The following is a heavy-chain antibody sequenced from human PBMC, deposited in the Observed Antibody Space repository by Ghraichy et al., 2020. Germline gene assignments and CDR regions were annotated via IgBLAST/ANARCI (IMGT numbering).Heavy chain of an antibody. J-gene: IGHJ5*02. CDR1: GFTFSSYA. CDR3: AKTLSGSSWFDP. CDR2: ISGSCGST. D-gene: IGHD3-10*01. Sequence: GGSLRLSCAASGFTFSSYAMSWVRQAPGKGLEWVSAISGSCGSTYYADSVKGRFTISRDNSKNTPYLQMNSLRAEDTAVYYCAKTLSGSSWFDPWGQGTLVTVSS. V-gene: IGHV3-23*01.